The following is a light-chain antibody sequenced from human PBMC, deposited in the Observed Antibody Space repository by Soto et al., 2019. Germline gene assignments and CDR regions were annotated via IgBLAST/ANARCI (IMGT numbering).Light chain of an antibody. J-gene: IGKJ2*01. CDR3: QQYGNSPYT. Sequence: EIVLTQSPGTLSLSPGERATLSCRASQSVSSNYLAWYQQKPGQAPGLLIYGASSRATGIPDRFSGSGSGTDFTLTISRLEPEYFAVYYCQQYGNSPYTFGQGTKLEI. CDR2: GAS. V-gene: IGKV3-20*01. CDR1: QSVSSNY.